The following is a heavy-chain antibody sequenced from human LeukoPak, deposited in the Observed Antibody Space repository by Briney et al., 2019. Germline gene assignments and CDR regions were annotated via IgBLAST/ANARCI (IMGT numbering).Heavy chain of an antibody. D-gene: IGHD6-19*01. J-gene: IGHJ4*02. V-gene: IGHV4-59*01. Sequence: SETLSLTCTVSGGSISSYYWSWIRQPPGKGLEWIGYIYYSGSTNYNPSLKSRVTISVDTSKNQFSLKLSSVTAADTAVYYCARDRRIAVAGFDYWGQGTLVTVSS. CDR1: GGSISSYY. CDR3: ARDRRIAVAGFDY. CDR2: IYYSGST.